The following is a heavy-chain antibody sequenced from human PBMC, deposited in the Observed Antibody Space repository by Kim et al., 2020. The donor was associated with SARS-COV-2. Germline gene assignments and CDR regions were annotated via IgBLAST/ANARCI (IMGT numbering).Heavy chain of an antibody. CDR2: VSGDGGFT. Sequence: GGSLRLSCAASGFTFDDYAMHWVRQAPGKGLQWVALVSGDGGFTFYADSVKGRFTISRDNSKKSLDLQMNSLRTEDTALYYCGKDVSYSAMGFYYYAMDVWGQGTTVTVSS. CDR1: GFTFDDYA. J-gene: IGHJ6*02. V-gene: IGHV3-43*02. D-gene: IGHD2-21*01. CDR3: GKDVSYSAMGFYYYAMDV.